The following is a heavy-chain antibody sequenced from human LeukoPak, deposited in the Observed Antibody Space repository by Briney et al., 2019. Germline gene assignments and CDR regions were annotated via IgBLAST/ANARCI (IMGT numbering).Heavy chain of an antibody. CDR2: IVVGSGNT. V-gene: IGHV1-58*02. D-gene: IGHD3-10*01. CDR1: GFTFTSSA. J-gene: IGHJ4*02. Sequence: GASVKVSCKASGFTFTSSAMQWVRQARGQRLERIGWIVVGSGNTVYAQKFRERVTITRDMSTSTTYMELSSLRSEDTAVFYCAAGNYGSGSYSPFDYWGQGTLVTVSS. CDR3: AAGNYGSGSYSPFDY.